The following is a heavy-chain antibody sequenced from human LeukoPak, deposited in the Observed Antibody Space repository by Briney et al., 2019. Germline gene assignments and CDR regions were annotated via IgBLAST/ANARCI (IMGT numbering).Heavy chain of an antibody. CDR2: IYYSGST. Sequence: PSQTLSLTCTVSGGSLSSGDYYWSWIRQPPGKGLEWVGYIYYSGSTYYNPSLKSRVTISVDTSKNQFSLKLSSVTAADTAVYYCARDHRRITMVRGVIPPGYYYYGMDVWGKGTTVTVSS. D-gene: IGHD3-10*01. CDR1: GGSLSSGDYY. J-gene: IGHJ6*04. V-gene: IGHV4-30-4*01. CDR3: ARDHRRITMVRGVIPPGYYYYGMDV.